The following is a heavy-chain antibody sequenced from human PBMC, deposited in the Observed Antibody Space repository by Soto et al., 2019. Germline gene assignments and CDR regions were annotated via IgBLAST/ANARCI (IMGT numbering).Heavy chain of an antibody. CDR3: ARGSTYYYDSSGYYIYYFDY. D-gene: IGHD3-22*01. J-gene: IGHJ4*02. Sequence: GGSLRLSCAASGFIFSNYAMSWVRQAPGTGLEWVSGISGSGVSTYYADSVKGRFTISRDNSKNMLYLQMNSLRADDTAVYYCARGSTYYYDSSGYYIYYFDYWGQGTLVTVSS. CDR1: GFIFSNYA. CDR2: ISGSGVST. V-gene: IGHV3-23*01.